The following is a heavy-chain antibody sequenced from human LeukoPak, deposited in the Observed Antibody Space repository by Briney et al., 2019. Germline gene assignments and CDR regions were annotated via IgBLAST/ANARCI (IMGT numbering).Heavy chain of an antibody. D-gene: IGHD2-15*01. CDR1: GYTFTGYY. CDR2: INPNSGGT. V-gene: IGHV1-2*02. Sequence: ASVKVSCKASGYTFTGYYMHWVRQAPGQGLEWMGWINPNSGGTNYAQKFQGRVTMTRDTSISTAYMELSRLRSDDTAVYYCARGRKPRYCSGGSCYYYYYYMDVWGKGTTVIVSS. J-gene: IGHJ6*03. CDR3: ARGRKPRYCSGGSCYYYYYYMDV.